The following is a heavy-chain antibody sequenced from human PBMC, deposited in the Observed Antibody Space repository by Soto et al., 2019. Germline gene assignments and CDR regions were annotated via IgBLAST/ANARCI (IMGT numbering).Heavy chain of an antibody. J-gene: IGHJ4*02. D-gene: IGHD1-26*01. V-gene: IGHV1-8*01. Sequence: QVQLVQSGAEVKKPGASVRVSCKASGYTFTDYDINWVRQATGQGLEWMGWMNPSSGYTGYAQKFKGRVTMTWDTSISTAYMQLSSLTSADKAVYYCARFVRHQLPTIDYWGQGALVSVSS. CDR3: ARFVRHQLPTIDY. CDR2: MNPSSGYT. CDR1: GYTFTDYD.